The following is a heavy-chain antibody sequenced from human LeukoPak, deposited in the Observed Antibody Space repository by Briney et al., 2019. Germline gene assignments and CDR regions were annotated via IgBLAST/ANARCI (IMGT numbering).Heavy chain of an antibody. CDR2: ISAYNGNT. Sequence: ASVKVSCKASGYTFTSYGISWVRQAPGQGLEWMGWISAYNGNTNYAQKLQGRVTMTTDTSTSTAYMELRSLRSDDTAVYYCARESHTMVRGVMLYWGQGTLVTVSS. D-gene: IGHD3-10*01. CDR3: ARESHTMVRGVMLY. CDR1: GYTFTSYG. J-gene: IGHJ4*02. V-gene: IGHV1-18*01.